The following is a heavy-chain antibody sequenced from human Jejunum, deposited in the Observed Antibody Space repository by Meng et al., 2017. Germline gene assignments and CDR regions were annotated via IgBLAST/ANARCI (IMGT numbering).Heavy chain of an antibody. Sequence: GESLKISCAASGFAFSNYWMNWVRQAPGKGLEWVADIKEDGSETYYADSVRGRFTMSREKAKSSLYLEMNSLRGEDTDVYYCAREIPRGRTPDYWGQGTLVTVSS. J-gene: IGHJ4*02. D-gene: IGHD1-14*01. CDR2: IKEDGSET. CDR1: GFAFSNYW. V-gene: IGHV3-7*01. CDR3: AREIPRGRTPDY.